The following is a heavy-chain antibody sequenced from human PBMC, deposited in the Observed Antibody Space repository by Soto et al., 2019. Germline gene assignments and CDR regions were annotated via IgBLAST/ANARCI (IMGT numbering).Heavy chain of an antibody. J-gene: IGHJ4*02. CDR1: GFTFSSYA. Sequence: GGSLRLSCAASGFTFSSYAMSWVRQAPGKGLEWASAISGSGGSTYYADSVKGRFTISRDNSKNTLYLQMNSLRAEDTAVYYCAKDRPIVVVVAATYFDYWGQGTLVTVSS. D-gene: IGHD2-15*01. CDR3: AKDRPIVVVVAATYFDY. V-gene: IGHV3-23*01. CDR2: ISGSGGST.